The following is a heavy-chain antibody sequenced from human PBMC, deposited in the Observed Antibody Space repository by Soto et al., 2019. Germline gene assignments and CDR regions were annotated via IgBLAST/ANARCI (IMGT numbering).Heavy chain of an antibody. CDR3: ARDYDYVWGSYQKRWFDP. CDR1: GYTFTSYG. J-gene: IGHJ5*02. Sequence: GASVKVSCKASGYTFTSYGISWVRQAPGQGLEWMGWISAYNGNTNYAQKLQGRVTMTTDTSTSTAYMELRSLRSDDTAVYYCARDYDYVWGSYQKRWFDPWGQGTLVTVSS. V-gene: IGHV1-18*04. D-gene: IGHD3-16*02. CDR2: ISAYNGNT.